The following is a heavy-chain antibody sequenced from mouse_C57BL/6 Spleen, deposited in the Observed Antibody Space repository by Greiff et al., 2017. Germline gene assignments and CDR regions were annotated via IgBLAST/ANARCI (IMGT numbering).Heavy chain of an antibody. Sequence: QVQLQQSGAELVKPGASVKMSCKASGYTFTSDCMNWVKQRPGKGLEWIGWIDPDSGDTDYTSKFKGKATITADKSSNTAYLQLSSLTSEDTAVFCCATCTLVTPFAYWGQGTLVTVSA. CDR1: GYTFTSDC. CDR2: IDPDSGDT. V-gene: IGHV1-62-3*01. CDR3: ATCTLVTPFAY. D-gene: IGHD2-2*01. J-gene: IGHJ3*01.